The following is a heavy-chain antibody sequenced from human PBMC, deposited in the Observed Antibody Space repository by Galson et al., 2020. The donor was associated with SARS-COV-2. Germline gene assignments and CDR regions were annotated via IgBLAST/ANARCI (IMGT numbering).Heavy chain of an antibody. J-gene: IGHJ4*02. Sequence: GGSLRLSCAASGFTFSSYAMHWVRQAPGKGLEWVAVILYDGSNKYYADSVKGRFTISRDNSKNTLYLQMNSLRAEDTAVYYCARARSGSYLSDFDYWGQGTLVTVSS. D-gene: IGHD1-26*01. CDR3: ARARSGSYLSDFDY. CDR2: ILYDGSNK. CDR1: GFTFSSYA. V-gene: IGHV3-30-3*01.